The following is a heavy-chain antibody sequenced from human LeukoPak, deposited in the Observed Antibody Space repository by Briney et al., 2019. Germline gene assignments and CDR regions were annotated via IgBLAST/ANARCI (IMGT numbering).Heavy chain of an antibody. Sequence: PSETLSLTCSVSSGSISSTGYYWGWIRQPPGKGLEWIGSVYYSGTTYYNPSLKSRVTISVDTSKNQFSLKLSSVTAADTAVYCSSVAAALGIYYYYYYCMDVWGQGTTVTVSS. J-gene: IGHJ6*02. CDR2: VYYSGTT. CDR3: SVAAALGIYYYYYYCMDV. V-gene: IGHV4-39*01. D-gene: IGHD6-13*01. CDR1: SGSISSTGYY.